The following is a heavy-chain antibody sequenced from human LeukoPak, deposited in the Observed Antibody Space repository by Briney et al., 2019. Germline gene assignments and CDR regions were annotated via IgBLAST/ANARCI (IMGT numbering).Heavy chain of an antibody. CDR2: INTDGSST. Sequence: GGSLRLSCAASGFTFNNYWMHWVGQAPGKGLVWVSRINTDGSSTTYADSVKGRFTISRDNAKNTLYLQMNSLRAEDTAVYYCARASGLYYFDYWGQGTLVTVSS. CDR3: ARASGLYYFDY. V-gene: IGHV3-74*01. J-gene: IGHJ4*02. D-gene: IGHD3-3*01. CDR1: GFTFNNYW.